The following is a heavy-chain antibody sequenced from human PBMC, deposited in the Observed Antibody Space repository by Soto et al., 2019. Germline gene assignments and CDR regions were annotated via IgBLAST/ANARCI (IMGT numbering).Heavy chain of an antibody. CDR2: ISANGDNK. CDR1: GFTVSSNY. D-gene: IGHD2-21*02. V-gene: IGHV3-9*01. Sequence: GGSLRLSCAASGFTVSSNYMSWVRQAPGKGLEWVSGISANGDNKDYADSVKGRFTISRDNAKNSLFLQMNSLRPEDTALYYCAKDVKWGGMTTIHYFDSWGQGTQVTVSS. J-gene: IGHJ4*02. CDR3: AKDVKWGGMTTIHYFDS.